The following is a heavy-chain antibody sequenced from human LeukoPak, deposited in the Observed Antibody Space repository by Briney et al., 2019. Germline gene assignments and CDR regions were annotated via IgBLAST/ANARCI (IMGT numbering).Heavy chain of an antibody. Sequence: ASVKVSCKASGYTFNSYGINWVRQAPGQGLEWMGWISAYNGNTNYAQKLQDRVTMTRDTATSTGYMELRSLRSDDTAVYYCARRVSGSYHFDYWGQGTLVTVSS. V-gene: IGHV1-18*01. D-gene: IGHD1-26*01. CDR1: GYTFNSYG. CDR3: ARRVSGSYHFDY. CDR2: ISAYNGNT. J-gene: IGHJ4*02.